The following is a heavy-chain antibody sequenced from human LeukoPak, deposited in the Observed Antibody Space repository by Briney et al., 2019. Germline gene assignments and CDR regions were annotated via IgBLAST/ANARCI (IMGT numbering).Heavy chain of an antibody. V-gene: IGHV3-74*01. CDR1: GFIFRNYW. D-gene: IGHD3-16*01. CDR2: INPNGITT. CDR3: ARDLGSLGFDY. Sequence: PGGSLRLSCAASGFIFRNYWMHWVRQAPGKGLVWVARINPNGITTTYTDSVKGRFTISRDNAKNSLYLEMNSLRAEDTALYYCARDLGSLGFDYWGQGTLVTVSS. J-gene: IGHJ4*02.